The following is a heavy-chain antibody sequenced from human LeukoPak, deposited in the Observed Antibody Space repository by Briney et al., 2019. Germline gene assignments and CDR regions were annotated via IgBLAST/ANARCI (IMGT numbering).Heavy chain of an antibody. D-gene: IGHD3-10*01. V-gene: IGHV3-23*01. CDR2: ISGSGGST. J-gene: IGHJ5*02. CDR3: AKDRRAAYYYGSGSPTFDP. CDR1: GFTFSSYA. Sequence: GGSLRLSCAASGFTFSSYAMSWVRQAPGKGLEWVSAISGSGGSTYYADSVKGRFTISRDNSKNTLYLQMNSLRAEDTAVYYCAKDRRAAYYYGSGSPTFDPWGQGTLVTVSS.